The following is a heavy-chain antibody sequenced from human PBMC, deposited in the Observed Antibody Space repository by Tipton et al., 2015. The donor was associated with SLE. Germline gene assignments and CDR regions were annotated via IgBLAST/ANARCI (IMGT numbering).Heavy chain of an antibody. V-gene: IGHV4-59*01. CDR2: IYYSGST. J-gene: IGHJ4*02. D-gene: IGHD3-3*01. CDR1: GSSISNYY. Sequence: TLSLTCTVSGSSISNYYWSWIRQPPGKGLEWIGNIYYSGSTNYNPSLKSRVTISVHTSKNQYSLRMSSVTAADTAVYYCARETPYYDFGSGYQDRRDSAYYFDLWGQGTLVTVSS. CDR3: ARETPYYDFGSGYQDRRDSAYYFDL.